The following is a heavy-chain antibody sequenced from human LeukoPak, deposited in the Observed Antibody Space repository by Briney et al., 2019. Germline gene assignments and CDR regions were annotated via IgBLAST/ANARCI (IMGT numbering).Heavy chain of an antibody. CDR1: GFNFSDHY. V-gene: IGHV3-11*01. Sequence: GGSLRLSCAVSGFNFSDHYMTWIRQAPGRGLEWVSYISNRGYSKYYADYVKGRFTSSRDNSNNSLYLQMNSLRAKDTAVYFCARSKRTYDYWGQGTLVTVSS. CDR3: ARSKRTYDY. J-gene: IGHJ4*02. CDR2: ISNRGYSK.